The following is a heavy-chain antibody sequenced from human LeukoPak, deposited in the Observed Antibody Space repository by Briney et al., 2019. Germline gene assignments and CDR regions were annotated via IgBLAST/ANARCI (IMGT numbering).Heavy chain of an antibody. CDR3: ARARCDDPLYQPTCDYYYMDV. CDR2: IIPIFGTA. V-gene: IGHV1-69*05. CDR1: GGTFSSYA. Sequence: GASVKVSCKASGGTFSSYAISWVRQAPGQGLEWMGRIIPIFGTANYAQKFQGRVTITTDESTSTAYMELSSLRSEDTAVYYCARARCDDPLYQPTCDYYYMDVWGKGTTVTVSS. J-gene: IGHJ6*03. D-gene: IGHD2-2*01.